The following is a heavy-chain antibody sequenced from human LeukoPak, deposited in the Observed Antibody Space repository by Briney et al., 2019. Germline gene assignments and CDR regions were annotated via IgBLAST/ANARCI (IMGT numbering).Heavy chain of an antibody. D-gene: IGHD2-15*01. V-gene: IGHV4-38-2*02. J-gene: IGHJ3*01. CDR3: ARDASLGSGPTDGFDL. CDR2: IHHTGKT. CDR1: GYSISRGYY. Sequence: SETLSLTCAVSGYSISRGYYWGWIRQAPGKGLELIGSIHHTGKTYYHPSLKSRVTISLDTSRNQFTLKVTYVTAAVTAVYFCARDASLGSGPTDGFDLWGRGTLVTVSS.